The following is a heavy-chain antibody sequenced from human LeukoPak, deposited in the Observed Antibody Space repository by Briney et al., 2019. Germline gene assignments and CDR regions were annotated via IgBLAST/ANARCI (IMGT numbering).Heavy chain of an antibody. Sequence: SETLSLTCAVYGESLNSYYWSWIRQPAGKGLEWIGRIIPSGTTNYNPSLESRVTMSVETSKNQFSLKLSSVTAADAAVYYCAKEGAAPGPDFDYWGQGTLVIVSS. J-gene: IGHJ4*02. D-gene: IGHD6-13*01. CDR2: IIPSGTT. CDR1: GESLNSYY. V-gene: IGHV4-4*07. CDR3: AKEGAAPGPDFDY.